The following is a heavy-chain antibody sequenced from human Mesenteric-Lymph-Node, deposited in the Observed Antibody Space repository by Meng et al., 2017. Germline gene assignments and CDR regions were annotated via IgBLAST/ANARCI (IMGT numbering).Heavy chain of an antibody. CDR3: ARDAPISIAARRGFDY. J-gene: IGHJ4*02. CDR1: GFTFSSYA. CDR2: ISGSGGST. D-gene: IGHD6-6*01. V-gene: IGHV3-23*01. Sequence: GESLKISCAASGFTFSSYAMSWVRQAPGKGLEWVSAISGSGGSTYYADSVKGRFTISRDNSKNTLYLQMNSLRAEDTAVYYCARDAPISIAARRGFDYWGQGTLVTVSS.